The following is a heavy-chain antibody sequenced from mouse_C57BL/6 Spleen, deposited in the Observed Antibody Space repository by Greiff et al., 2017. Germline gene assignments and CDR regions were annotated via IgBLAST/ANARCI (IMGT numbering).Heavy chain of an antibody. CDR2: IDPNSGGT. Sequence: VQLQQPGAELVKPGASVKLSCKASGYTFTSYWMHWVKQRPGRGLEWNGRIDPNSGGTKYNEKFKSKATLTVDKPSSTAYMQLRSLTSEDSAVYYCVGGDDYGDWYFDVWGTGTTVTVSS. J-gene: IGHJ1*03. V-gene: IGHV1-72*01. CDR1: GYTFTSYW. D-gene: IGHD2-4*01. CDR3: VGGDDYGDWYFDV.